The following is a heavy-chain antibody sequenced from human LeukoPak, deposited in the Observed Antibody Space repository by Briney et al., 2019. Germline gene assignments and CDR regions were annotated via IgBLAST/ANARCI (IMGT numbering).Heavy chain of an antibody. V-gene: IGHV7-4-1*02. CDR2: INPNTGNP. CDR3: ARGYGSGYTDY. Sequence: ASVKFSCKASGYTFTNNGINWARQAPGQGLEWMGWINPNTGNPTYAQGFTGRFVFSLDTSVTTAYLQISSLKAEDTAVYYCARGYGSGYTDYWGQGTLVTVSS. J-gene: IGHJ4*02. CDR1: GYTFTNNG. D-gene: IGHD3-22*01.